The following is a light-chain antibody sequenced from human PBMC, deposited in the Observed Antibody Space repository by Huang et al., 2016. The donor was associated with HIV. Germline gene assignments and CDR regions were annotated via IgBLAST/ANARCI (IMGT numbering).Light chain of an antibody. CDR3: QQYSTSSYT. CDR2: DAH. J-gene: IGKJ2*01. Sequence: IVLTQSPATLSLSPGGRATLTCGASQSVSNNYLAWYQQKPGLAPRLLIYDAHVRATGIPDRFSGSGSGTDFTLTISRLEPEDFAMYYCQQYSTSSYTFGQGTKVDI. CDR1: QSVSNNY. V-gene: IGKV3D-20*01.